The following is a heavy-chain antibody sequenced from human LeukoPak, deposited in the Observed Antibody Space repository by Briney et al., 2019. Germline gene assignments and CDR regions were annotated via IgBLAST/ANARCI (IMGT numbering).Heavy chain of an antibody. CDR1: GYTFASYA. V-gene: IGHV7-4-1*02. CDR3: ARDGSLLEWLFYQGYYFDY. D-gene: IGHD3-3*01. Sequence: ASVKVSCKASGYTFASYAMNWVRQAPGQGLKWMGWINTNTGNPTYAQGFTGRFVFSLDTSVSTAYLQISSLKAEDTAVYYCARDGSLLEWLFYQGYYFDYWGQGTLVTVSS. CDR2: INTNTGNP. J-gene: IGHJ4*02.